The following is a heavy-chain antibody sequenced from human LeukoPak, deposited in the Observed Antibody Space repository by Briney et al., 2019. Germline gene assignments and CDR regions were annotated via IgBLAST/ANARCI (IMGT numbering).Heavy chain of an antibody. CDR1: GGSFSGYY. CDR3: AVAGYGRRFDY. D-gene: IGHD5-18*01. Sequence: SETLSLTCAVYGGSFSGYYWSWIRQPPGKGLQWIGEINHSGSTNYNPSLKSRVTISVDTSKNQFSFKLSSVAPADTAWYYCAVAGYGRRFDYWGQGTLVTVSS. V-gene: IGHV4-34*01. CDR2: INHSGST. J-gene: IGHJ4*02.